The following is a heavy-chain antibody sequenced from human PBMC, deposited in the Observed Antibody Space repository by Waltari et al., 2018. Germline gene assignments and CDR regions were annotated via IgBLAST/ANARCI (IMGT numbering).Heavy chain of an antibody. D-gene: IGHD3-22*01. Sequence: EVQLVESGGGLVKPGGSMRLSGVASGLTFSNYYVTWLRQTPGKGLEWLASIGNRVDINSAESVKGRFTISRDNGKNSLYLQMHSLRVEDTAVYFCARGYYKGVYWGQGTRVTVSS. CDR1: GLTFSNYY. CDR2: IGNRVDI. CDR3: ARGYYKGVY. V-gene: IGHV3-21*02. J-gene: IGHJ4*02.